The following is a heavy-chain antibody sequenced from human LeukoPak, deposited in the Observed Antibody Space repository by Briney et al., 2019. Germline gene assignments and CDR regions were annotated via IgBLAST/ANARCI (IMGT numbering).Heavy chain of an antibody. CDR2: ISSSSSYI. CDR1: GFTFSDYY. CDR3: ARDKAYYYDSSGYYPDAFDI. D-gene: IGHD3-22*01. J-gene: IGHJ3*02. Sequence: GGSLRLSCAASGFTFSDYYMSWIRQAPGKGLEWVSYISSSSSYIYYADSVKGRFTISRDNAKNSLYLQMNSLRAEDTAVYYCARDKAYYYDSSGYYPDAFDIWGQGTMVTVSS. V-gene: IGHV3-11*06.